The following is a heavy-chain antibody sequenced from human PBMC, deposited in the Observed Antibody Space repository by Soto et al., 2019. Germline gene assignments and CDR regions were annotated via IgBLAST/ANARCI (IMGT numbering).Heavy chain of an antibody. CDR3: ARDQAKGLTDALDT. J-gene: IGHJ3*02. Sequence: HVQLVQSGAEVKKPGASLKVSCKASGYTFISYGVSWVRQAPGQGLEWLGWISPYNGNTNYAQKFQGRITMTTDTSTSTVYMALRSLSTDDTAVYYCARDQAKGLTDALDTWGQGTRVVVSS. V-gene: IGHV1-18*01. CDR1: GYTFISYG. D-gene: IGHD5-12*01. CDR2: ISPYNGNT.